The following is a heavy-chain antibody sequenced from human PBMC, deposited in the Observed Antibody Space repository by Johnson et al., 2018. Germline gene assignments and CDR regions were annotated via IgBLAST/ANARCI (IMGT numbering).Heavy chain of an antibody. V-gene: IGHV3-11*01. D-gene: IGHD1-26*01. J-gene: IGHJ4*02. Sequence: QVQLVQSGGGLVQPGGSLRLSCAASGFNFNDYYMTWIRRAPGKGPEWTSHTSNSGTAINYADSVKGRFTISRDNAKNSLYLQMDSLRADDTAIYFCARQYTGASTPDYWGQGTLVTVSS. CDR2: TSNSGTAI. CDR3: ARQYTGASTPDY. CDR1: GFNFNDYY.